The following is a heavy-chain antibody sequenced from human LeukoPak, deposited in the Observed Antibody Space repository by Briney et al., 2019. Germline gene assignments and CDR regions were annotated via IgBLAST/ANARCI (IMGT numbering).Heavy chain of an antibody. J-gene: IGHJ5*02. D-gene: IGHD3-3*01. CDR2: INPNSGGT. Sequence: AASVKVSCKASGYTFTGYYMHWVRQAPGQGLEWMGRINPNSGGTNYAQKFQGRVTMTRDTSISTAYMELSRLRSDDTAVYYCARDSVDTIFGIPRYCWFDPWGQGTLVTVSS. CDR3: ARDSVDTIFGIPRYCWFDP. CDR1: GYTFTGYY. V-gene: IGHV1-2*06.